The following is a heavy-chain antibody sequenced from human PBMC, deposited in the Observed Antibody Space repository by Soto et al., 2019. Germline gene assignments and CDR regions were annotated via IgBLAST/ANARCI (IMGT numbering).Heavy chain of an antibody. CDR1: GYSFTNND. CDR3: ARMETFGSLNWFDP. D-gene: IGHD3-16*01. J-gene: IGHJ5*02. V-gene: IGHV1-8*01. Sequence: ASVKVSCKASGYSFTNNDVSWLLQATGQGLEWMGCMNPVSGDTGYAQKFQARVTMTRDISIATAYMELSSLRSDDTAIYYCARMETFGSLNWFDPWGQGTLVTVSS. CDR2: MNPVSGDT.